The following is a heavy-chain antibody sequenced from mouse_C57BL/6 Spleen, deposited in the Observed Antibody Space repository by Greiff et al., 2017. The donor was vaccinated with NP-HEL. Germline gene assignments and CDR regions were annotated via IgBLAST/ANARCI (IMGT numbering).Heavy chain of an antibody. CDR2: IDPSDSYT. CDR1: GYTFTSYW. Sequence: QVQLQQPGAELVMPGASVKLSCKASGYTFTSYWMHWVKQRPGQGLEWIGEIDPSDSYTNYNQKFKGKSTLTVDKSSSTAYMQLSSLTSEDAAVYYCARSGVYGNAMDYWGQGTSVTVSS. J-gene: IGHJ4*01. V-gene: IGHV1-69*01. D-gene: IGHD1-1*01. CDR3: ARSGVYGNAMDY.